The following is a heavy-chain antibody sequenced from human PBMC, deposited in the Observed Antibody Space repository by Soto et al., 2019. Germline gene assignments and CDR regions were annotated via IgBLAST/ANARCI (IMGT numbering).Heavy chain of an antibody. CDR2: ISGQIAKT. V-gene: IGHV1-18*04. CDR3: ARGQPSGICSLTPRS. J-gene: IGHJ4*02. D-gene: IGHD1-26*01. Sequence: QVQLVQSGPEVKKPGASVKVSCKASGYSFHNFGIIWVRQAPGPGLEWMGWISGQIAKTNYAQKFQGKVTMTTDTPTRPAYMELTTLTSADPAINDCARGQPSGICSLTPRSWGQGPLV. CDR1: GYSFHNFG.